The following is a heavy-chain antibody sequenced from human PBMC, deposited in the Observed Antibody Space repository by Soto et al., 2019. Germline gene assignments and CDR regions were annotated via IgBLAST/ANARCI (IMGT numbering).Heavy chain of an antibody. V-gene: IGHV4-30-4*01. CDR2: IHYSGSS. CDR1: GGSISCGNYC. Sequence: QVQLQESGPGLVKPSQSLSLTCTVSGGSISCGNYCWSWIRQPPGKGLEWIGFIHYSGSSYYNPSLKSRVTISVDTSKNQFSLKLDSVTAADTAVYYCARDLDTATYFDYWGHGTLVTVSS. CDR3: ARDLDTATYFDY. D-gene: IGHD5-18*01. J-gene: IGHJ4*01.